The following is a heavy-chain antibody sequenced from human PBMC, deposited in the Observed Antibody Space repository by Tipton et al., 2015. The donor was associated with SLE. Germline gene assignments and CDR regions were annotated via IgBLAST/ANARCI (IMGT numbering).Heavy chain of an antibody. CDR2: IYHSGST. V-gene: IGHV4-38-2*02. CDR1: GYSISSGYY. CDR3: ATVVGKAFDI. J-gene: IGHJ3*02. Sequence: TLSLTCTVSGYSISSGYYWGWIRQPPGKGLEWIGSIYHSGSTYYNPSLKSRVTISVDTSKNQFSLKLSSVTAADTAVYYCATVVGKAFDIWGQGTMVTVSS.